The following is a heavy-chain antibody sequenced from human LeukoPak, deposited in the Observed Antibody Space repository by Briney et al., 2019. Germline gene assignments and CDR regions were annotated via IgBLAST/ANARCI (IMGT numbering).Heavy chain of an antibody. CDR3: VKVGFGGYGGNFDC. J-gene: IGHJ4*02. V-gene: IGHV3-64D*09. CDR2: ISSNGGSS. Sequence: PGGALRLSCSASGDTFSSYARYWVRQAPGKGLEYISAISSNGGSSYYADSVKGRFTISRDNSKNTVYLQMSSLTAEDTALYYCVKVGFGGYGGNFDCWGQGTLVTVSS. CDR1: GDTFSSYA. D-gene: IGHD5-12*01.